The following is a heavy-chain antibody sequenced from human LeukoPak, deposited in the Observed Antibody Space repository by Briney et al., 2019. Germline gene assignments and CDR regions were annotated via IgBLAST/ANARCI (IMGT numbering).Heavy chain of an antibody. CDR2: INHSGST. CDR3: AKDRGKAAAASFTY. D-gene: IGHD6-13*01. Sequence: PSETLSDSCVVHGGSFSGSTRCLIRQPPGKGLEWIGEINHSGSTNYNPSLKSRVTISVDTSKNQFSLKLSSVTAADTAVYYCAKDRGKAAAASFTYWGQGTLVTVSS. J-gene: IGHJ4*02. CDR1: GGSFSGST. V-gene: IGHV4-34*01.